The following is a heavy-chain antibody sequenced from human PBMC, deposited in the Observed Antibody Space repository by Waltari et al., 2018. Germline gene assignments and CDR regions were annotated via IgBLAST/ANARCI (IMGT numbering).Heavy chain of an antibody. V-gene: IGHV4-34*01. Sequence: QVQLQQWGAGLLKPSETLSLTCAVSGGSFSGYSLSWIRQPPGKGLEWIGGINHSGRTKSMPSGRGGVTRAVEAWKNGCYRRLSSVTAADTAGYYGVRARVTYYYDYYGVDVWGQGLSVTGSS. CDR1: GGSFSGYS. D-gene: IGHD4-17*01. CDR2: INHSGRT. CDR3: VRARVTYYYDYYGVDV. J-gene: IGHJ6*02.